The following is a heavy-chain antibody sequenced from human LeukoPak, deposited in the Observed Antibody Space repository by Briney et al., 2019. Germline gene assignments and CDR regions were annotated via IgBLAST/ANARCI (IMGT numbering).Heavy chain of an antibody. CDR1: GFTFSTYG. V-gene: IGHV3-30*03. J-gene: IGHJ4*02. CDR2: ILFDGINK. CDR3: ARRGTNWGRFDY. Sequence: GGSLRLSCAASGFTFSTYGMHWVRQAPGKGLEWVAVILFDGINKYYADSVKGRFTVSRDNSKNTLYLQMNSLRAEDTAVYYCARRGTNWGRFDYWGQGSLVTVSS. D-gene: IGHD7-27*01.